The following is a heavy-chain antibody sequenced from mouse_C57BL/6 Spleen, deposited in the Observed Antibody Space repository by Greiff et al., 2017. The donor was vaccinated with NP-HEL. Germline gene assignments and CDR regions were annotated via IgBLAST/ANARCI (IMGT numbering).Heavy chain of an antibody. CDR2: ISDGGSYT. Sequence: DVQLVESGGGLVKPGGSLKLSCAASGFTFSSYAMSWVRQTPEKRLEWVATISDGGSYTYYPDNVKGRFTISRDNAKNNLYLQMSHLKSEDTAMYYCARGGGRGYYFDYWGQGTTLTVSS. CDR1: GFTFSSYA. V-gene: IGHV5-4*01. D-gene: IGHD3-3*01. CDR3: ARGGGRGYYFDY. J-gene: IGHJ2*01.